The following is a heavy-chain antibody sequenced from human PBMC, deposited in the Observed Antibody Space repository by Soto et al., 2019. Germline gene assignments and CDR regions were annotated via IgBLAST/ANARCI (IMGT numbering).Heavy chain of an antibody. CDR1: GFAFASYA. CDR2: INNSGGYT. CDR3: ASASTCSLRYGMDV. Sequence: VQVLESWGGLVQPGGSLRLSRTASGFAFASYALSWVRQAPGKGLEWVSSINNSGGYTYYADSVKGWFTISRDNSRNILCLLMNSLRAVDTSIYYCASASTCSLRYGMDVWGQGTTVTVSP. D-gene: IGHD2-21*01. V-gene: IGHV3-23*01. J-gene: IGHJ6*01.